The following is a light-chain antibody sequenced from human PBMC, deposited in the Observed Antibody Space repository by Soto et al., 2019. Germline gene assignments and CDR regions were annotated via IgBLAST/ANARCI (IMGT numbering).Light chain of an antibody. CDR1: SRDVGGYNY. J-gene: IGLJ1*01. V-gene: IGLV2-14*01. Sequence: QSVLTQPASCFGSLGQWFTISSPGTSRDVGGYNYVSWYQQHPGKAPKLMIYDVRNRPSGVSNRFSGSKSVNTASLTISGLQAEDEADYYCSSYTTISTYVFGTGTKLTVL. CDR2: DVR. CDR3: SSYTTISTYV.